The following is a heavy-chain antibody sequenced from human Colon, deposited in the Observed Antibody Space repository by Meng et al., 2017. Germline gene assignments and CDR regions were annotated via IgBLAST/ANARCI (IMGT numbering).Heavy chain of an antibody. Sequence: VYLVESGGGLVQPGGSLRLSCAASGFTFSNYAVSWVRQAPGKGLEWVSSISRSDSSTYYIDSVKGRFTVSRDTSKNTLYLQMNSLRADDSAVYYCAKLVGDPFVWGQGTLVTVSS. CDR3: AKLVGDPFV. CDR2: ISRSDSST. CDR1: GFTFSNYA. D-gene: IGHD6-6*01. J-gene: IGHJ4*02. V-gene: IGHV3-23*04.